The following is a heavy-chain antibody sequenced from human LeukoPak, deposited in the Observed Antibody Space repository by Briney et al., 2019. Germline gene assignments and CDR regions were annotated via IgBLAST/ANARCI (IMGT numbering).Heavy chain of an antibody. V-gene: IGHV3-23*01. Sequence: GGSLTLSGAASGFTFSSYAMRWVRQAPGKGLEWVSAISGSGGNTYYTDSGKGRFTISRDNSKNTLYLQMNSLRAEDTAVYYCSKWTMVRGVLDYWGQGTLVTVSS. D-gene: IGHD3-10*01. CDR3: SKWTMVRGVLDY. CDR2: ISGSGGNT. CDR1: GFTFSSYA. J-gene: IGHJ4*02.